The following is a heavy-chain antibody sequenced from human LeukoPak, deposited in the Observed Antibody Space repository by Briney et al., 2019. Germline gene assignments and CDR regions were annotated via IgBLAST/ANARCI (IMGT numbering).Heavy chain of an antibody. CDR3: AKDISASGFGEPTYYYYGMDV. CDR2: TSWNSGSI. Sequence: GGSLRLSCAASGFTFDDYAMHWVRQAPGKGLEWVSGTSWNSGSIGYADSVKGRFTISRDNAKDSLYLQMNSLRAEDTALYYCAKDISASGFGEPTYYYYGMDVWGQGTTVTVSS. J-gene: IGHJ6*02. V-gene: IGHV3-9*01. CDR1: GFTFDDYA. D-gene: IGHD3-10*01.